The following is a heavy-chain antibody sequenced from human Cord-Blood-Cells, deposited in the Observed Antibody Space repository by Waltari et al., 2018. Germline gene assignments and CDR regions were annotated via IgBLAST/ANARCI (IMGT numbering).Heavy chain of an antibody. D-gene: IGHD6-6*01. V-gene: IGHV3-74*01. CDR3: ARASGDSSSRGDAFDI. J-gene: IGHJ3*02. CDR2: INSDGSST. CDR1: GFTSSSYW. Sequence: EVQLVESGGGLVQPGGSLRLSCAASGFTSSSYWMHWVRHAPGKGLVWVSRINSDGSSTSYADSVKGRFTISRDNAKNTLYLQMNSLRAEDTAVYYCARASGDSSSRGDAFDIWGQGTMVTVSS.